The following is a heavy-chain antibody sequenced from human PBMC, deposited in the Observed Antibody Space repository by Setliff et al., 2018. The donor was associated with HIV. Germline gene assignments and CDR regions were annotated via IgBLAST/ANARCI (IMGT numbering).Heavy chain of an antibody. CDR3: ARGSGGYCSGGSCYFGFGLAL. CDR2: IIPIFNTA. V-gene: IGHV1-69*13. J-gene: IGHJ6*02. D-gene: IGHD2-15*01. Sequence: ASVKVSCKASGGTFSSYSITWVRQAPGQGLEWMGGIIPIFNTANYAQKFQGRVTITADESTSTAYRELSSLGSEDTAVYYCARGSGGYCSGGSCYFGFGLALWGQGTTVTVSS. CDR1: GGTFSSYS.